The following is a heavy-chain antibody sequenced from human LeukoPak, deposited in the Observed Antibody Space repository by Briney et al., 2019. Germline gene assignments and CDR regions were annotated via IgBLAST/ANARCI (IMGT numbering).Heavy chain of an antibody. CDR1: GFTFSSYS. D-gene: IGHD4-17*01. Sequence: GGSLRLSCAASGFTFSSYSMNWVRQAPGKGLEWVSSISSSSSYIYYTDSVKGRFTISRDNAKNSLYLQMNSLRAEDTAVYYCAKLVTTLDYWGQGTLVTVSS. CDR2: ISSSSSYI. V-gene: IGHV3-21*01. J-gene: IGHJ4*02. CDR3: AKLVTTLDY.